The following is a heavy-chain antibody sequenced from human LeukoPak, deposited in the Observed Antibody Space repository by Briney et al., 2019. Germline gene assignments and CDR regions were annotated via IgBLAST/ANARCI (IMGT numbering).Heavy chain of an antibody. J-gene: IGHJ4*02. V-gene: IGHV4-34*01. CDR2: INHSGST. D-gene: IGHD2-2*01. CDR3: ARVVVVVPAAIKGYAYYFVC. Sequence: PSETLSLTCAVYGGSFSGYYWSWIRQPPGKGLEWIGEINHSGSTNYNPSLKSRVTISVDTSKNQFSLKLSSVTAADTAVYYCARVVVVVPAAIKGYAYYFVCWGQGTLVTVSS. CDR1: GGSFSGYY.